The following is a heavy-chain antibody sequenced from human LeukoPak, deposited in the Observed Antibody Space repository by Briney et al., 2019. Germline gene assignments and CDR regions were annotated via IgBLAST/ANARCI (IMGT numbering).Heavy chain of an antibody. V-gene: IGHV3-48*01. CDR1: GFTFSSYS. Sequence: QPGGSLRLSCAASGFTFSSYSMNWVRQAPGKGLEWVSYISSSSSTIYYADSVKGRFTISRDNAKNSLYLQMNSLRAEDTAVYYCARRDYHDSSGYYDFSYWGQGTLVTVSS. D-gene: IGHD3-22*01. CDR2: ISSSSSTI. CDR3: ARRDYHDSSGYYDFSY. J-gene: IGHJ4*02.